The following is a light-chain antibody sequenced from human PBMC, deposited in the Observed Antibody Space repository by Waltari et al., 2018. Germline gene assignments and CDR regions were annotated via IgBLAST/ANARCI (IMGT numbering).Light chain of an antibody. J-gene: IGLJ2*01. CDR2: GTN. Sequence: QSVPTQPPSVSGAPGQRASIPCTGSTPNIGAGYVVHWYQQGPGKAPKLIIYGTNTRPLGVPDRFFGSQYGTSASLAIIGLQAGDEGDYYCQAYDTTLSVVFGGGTKLTVL. V-gene: IGLV1-40*01. CDR3: QAYDTTLSVV. CDR1: TPNIGAGYV.